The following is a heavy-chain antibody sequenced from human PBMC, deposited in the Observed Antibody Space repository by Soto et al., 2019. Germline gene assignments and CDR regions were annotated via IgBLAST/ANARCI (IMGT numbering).Heavy chain of an antibody. CDR3: AKSVYYYDSSGYYS. CDR1: GFTFSSYA. Sequence: GGSLGLSCAASGFTFSSYAVSWVRQAPGKGLEWVSAISGSGGSTYYADSVKGRFTISRDNSKNTLYLQMNSLRAEDTAVYYCAKSVYYYDSSGYYSWGQGTMVTVSS. V-gene: IGHV3-23*01. D-gene: IGHD3-22*01. CDR2: ISGSGGST. J-gene: IGHJ3*01.